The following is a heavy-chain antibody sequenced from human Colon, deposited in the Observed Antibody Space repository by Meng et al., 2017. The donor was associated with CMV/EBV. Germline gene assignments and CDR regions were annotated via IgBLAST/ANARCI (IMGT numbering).Heavy chain of an antibody. V-gene: IGHV1-69*05. CDR2: IIPIFGTA. J-gene: IGHJ6*02. CDR3: AGGDHRGFWSGYRLGYYNGMDV. CDR1: GGTFSSYA. D-gene: IGHD3-3*01. Sequence: SVKVSCKASGGTFSSYAISWVRQAPGQGLEWMGGIIPIFGTANYAQKFQGRVTITTDESTSTAYMELSSLRSEDTAMYYCAGGDHRGFWSGYRLGYYNGMDVWGQGTTVTVSS.